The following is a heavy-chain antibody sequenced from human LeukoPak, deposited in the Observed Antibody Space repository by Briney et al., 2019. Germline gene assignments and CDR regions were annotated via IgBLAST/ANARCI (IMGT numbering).Heavy chain of an antibody. J-gene: IGHJ4*02. CDR3: ARGGPIKYSSGWPAPFDY. Sequence: ASVKVSCKASGYTFTGYYMHWVRQAPGQGLEWMGIINPSGGSTSYAQKFQGRVTMTRDTSTSTVYMELSSLRSEDTAVYYCARGGPIKYSSGWPAPFDYWGQGTLVTVSS. CDR1: GYTFTGYY. D-gene: IGHD6-19*01. CDR2: INPSGGST. V-gene: IGHV1-46*01.